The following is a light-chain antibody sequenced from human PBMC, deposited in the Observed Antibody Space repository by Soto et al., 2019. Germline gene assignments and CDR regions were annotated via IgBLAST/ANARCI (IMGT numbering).Light chain of an antibody. CDR2: AAS. Sequence: AIQVTQSPSSLSASVGDRVTITCRASQAIRTDLGWYQQKPGKAPKLLIFAASNLHSGVPSRFSGSGSGTDFTLTINNLQPEDFATFYCQQAYSLPITFGQGTRLEIK. CDR1: QAIRTD. V-gene: IGKV1-6*01. J-gene: IGKJ5*01. CDR3: QQAYSLPIT.